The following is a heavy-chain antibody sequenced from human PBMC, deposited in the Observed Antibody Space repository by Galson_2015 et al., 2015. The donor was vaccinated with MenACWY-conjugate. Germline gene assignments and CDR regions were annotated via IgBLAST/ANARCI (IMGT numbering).Heavy chain of an antibody. V-gene: IGHV3-7*03. D-gene: IGHD6-19*01. Sequence: SLRLSCAGSGITLSNYWMNWVRQAPGKGLEWVGSIKQDGSAKEYVDSVKGRFTFSRDNAKNSLYLQMNSLRAVDTALYYCARDVAVGGFDYWGQGTRVTVSS. J-gene: IGHJ4*02. CDR1: GITLSNYW. CDR3: ARDVAVGGFDY. CDR2: IKQDGSAK.